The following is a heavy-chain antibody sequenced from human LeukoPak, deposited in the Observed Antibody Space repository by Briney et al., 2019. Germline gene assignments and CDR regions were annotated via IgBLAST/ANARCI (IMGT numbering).Heavy chain of an antibody. CDR3: ARGSRGIAAAGTHRPTYFDL. CDR2: INHSGST. CDR1: GGSFSGYY. V-gene: IGHV4-34*01. Sequence: PSETLFLTCAVYGGSFSGYYWSWIRQPPGKGLEWIGEINHSGSTNYNPSLKSRVTISVDTSKNQFSLKLSSVTAADTAVYYRARGSRGIAAAGTHRPTYFDLWGRGTLVTVSS. J-gene: IGHJ2*01. D-gene: IGHD6-13*01.